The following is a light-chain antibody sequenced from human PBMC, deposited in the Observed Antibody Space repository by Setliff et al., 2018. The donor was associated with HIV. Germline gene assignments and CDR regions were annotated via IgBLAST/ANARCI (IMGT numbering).Light chain of an antibody. CDR3: TSYTNNSTYV. J-gene: IGLJ1*01. V-gene: IGLV2-14*03. CDR2: DVS. Sequence: VLPQAASVSGSPGQSISISCTGTSSDIGVYDYVSWYQQHPGKAPKLMLYDVSRRPSAISTRFSGSKSGNTAFLTISGLQTEDEADYYCTSYTNNSTYVFGTGTKVTVL. CDR1: SSDIGVYDY.